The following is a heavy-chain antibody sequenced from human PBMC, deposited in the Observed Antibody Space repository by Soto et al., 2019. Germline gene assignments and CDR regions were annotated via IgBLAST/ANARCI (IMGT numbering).Heavy chain of an antibody. CDR3: ARNNNRRSWTNWFDP. Sequence: GESLKISCKGSGYSFTSYWISWVRQMPGKGLEWMGRIDPSDSYTNYSPSFQGHVTISADKSISTAYLQWSSLKASDTAMYYCARNNNRRSWTNWFDPWGQGTLVTVSS. CDR1: GYSFTSYW. CDR2: IDPSDSYT. V-gene: IGHV5-10-1*01. J-gene: IGHJ5*02. D-gene: IGHD6-13*01.